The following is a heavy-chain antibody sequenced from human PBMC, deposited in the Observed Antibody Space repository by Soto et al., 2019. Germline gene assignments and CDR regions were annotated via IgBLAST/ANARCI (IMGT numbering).Heavy chain of an antibody. V-gene: IGHV1-69*13. Sequence: SVKVSCKASGGTFSSYAINWVRQAPGQGLEWMGGIIPIFGTANYAQKFQGRVTITADESTSTAYMELSSLRSEDTAVYYCARPVEMATISRSYLFYWGQGTPVTVSS. D-gene: IGHD5-12*01. CDR1: GGTFSSYA. CDR3: ARPVEMATISRSYLFY. CDR2: IIPIFGTA. J-gene: IGHJ4*02.